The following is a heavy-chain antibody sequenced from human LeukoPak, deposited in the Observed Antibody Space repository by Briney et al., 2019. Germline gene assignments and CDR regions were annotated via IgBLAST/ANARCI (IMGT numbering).Heavy chain of an antibody. D-gene: IGHD2-15*01. Sequence: GGSLRLSCAASGFTFSSYSMNWVRQAPGKGLEWVSGISGSGGSTYYADSVKGRFTIFRDDSKNTLYLQMNSLRAEDTAVYHCANGWSPDYWGRGTLVTVSS. CDR1: GFTFSSYS. J-gene: IGHJ4*02. V-gene: IGHV3-23*01. CDR2: ISGSGGST. CDR3: ANGWSPDY.